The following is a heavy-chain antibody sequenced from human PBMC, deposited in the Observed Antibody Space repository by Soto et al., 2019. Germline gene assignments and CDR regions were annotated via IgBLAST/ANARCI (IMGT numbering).Heavy chain of an antibody. CDR3: ARDVWVTTTYYYYGLDV. CDR2: INPNSGGT. J-gene: IGHJ6*02. V-gene: IGHV1-2*02. Sequence: ASVKVSCKASGYTFTGYYMHWVRQAPGQGLEWMGWINPNSGGTNYAQKFQGRVTMTRDTSISTAYMELSRLRSDDTALYYCARDVWVTTTYYYYGLDVWGQGTTVTVSS. D-gene: IGHD4-17*01. CDR1: GYTFTGYY.